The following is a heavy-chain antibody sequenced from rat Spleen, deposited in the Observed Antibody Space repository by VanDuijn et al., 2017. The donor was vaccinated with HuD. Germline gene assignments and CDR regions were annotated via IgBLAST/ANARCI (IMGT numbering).Heavy chain of an antibody. J-gene: IGHJ2*01. Sequence: EVQLVESDGGLVQPGRSLKLSCAASGFTFSNYGMAWVRQAPTKGLEWVASVSYAGSSTYYRDSVKGRFTISRDDAKSTLNLQMDSLRSEDTATYYCATHGTMAARSGYYFDYWGQGVVVTVSS. CDR3: ATHGTMAARSGYYFDY. CDR2: VSYAGSST. V-gene: IGHV5-29*01. CDR1: GFTFSNYG. D-gene: IGHD1-2*01.